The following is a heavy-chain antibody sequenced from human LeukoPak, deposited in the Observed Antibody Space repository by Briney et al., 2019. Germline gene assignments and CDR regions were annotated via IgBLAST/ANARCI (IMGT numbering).Heavy chain of an antibody. V-gene: IGHV3-23*01. D-gene: IGHD6-13*01. CDR1: GFTFSSYA. CDR2: ISGSGGST. CDR3: AKDEQQLVNGFDP. J-gene: IGHJ5*02. Sequence: PGGSLRLSCAASGFTFSSYAMRWVRQASGKGLEGVLAISGSGGSTYYADSVKGRFTISRDNSKNTLYLQMNSLRAEDTAVYYCAKDEQQLVNGFDPWGQGTLVTVSS.